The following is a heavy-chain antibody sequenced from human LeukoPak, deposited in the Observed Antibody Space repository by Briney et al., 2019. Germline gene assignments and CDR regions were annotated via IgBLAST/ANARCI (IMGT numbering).Heavy chain of an antibody. CDR2: MNPNSGNT. CDR3: ARAAGIRPCYIDY. CDR1: GYTFTRYE. J-gene: IGHJ4*02. V-gene: IGHV1-8*01. Sequence: ASVKVSCTASGYTFTRYEVTWVRQATGQGLEWMGWMNPNSGNTGYTQKFQGRVTITRNTSISTAYMELSSLRSEDTAVYYCARAAGIRPCYIDYWGQGTLVTVSS.